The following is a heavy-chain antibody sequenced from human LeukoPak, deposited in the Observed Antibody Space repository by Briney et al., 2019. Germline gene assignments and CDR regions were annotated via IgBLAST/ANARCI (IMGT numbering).Heavy chain of an antibody. CDR3: ARDFTSRVATTSLG. J-gene: IGHJ4*02. CDR1: GFTFGDYA. V-gene: IGHV3-7*05. CDR2: IKDDGSEK. D-gene: IGHD5-12*01. Sequence: GRPLRLSCTASGFTFGDYAMSWVRQAPGKGLEWVANIKDDGSEKYYVDSVKGRFTISRDNAKNSLYLQMNSLRAEDTAVYYCARDFTSRVATTSLGWGQGTLVTVSS.